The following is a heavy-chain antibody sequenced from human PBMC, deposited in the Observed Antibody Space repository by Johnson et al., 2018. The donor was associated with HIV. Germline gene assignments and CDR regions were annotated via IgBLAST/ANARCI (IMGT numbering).Heavy chain of an antibody. Sequence: QVQLVESGGGVVQPGRSLRLSCAASGFTFSSYAMHWVRQAPGKGLEWVAVIWYDGSNKYYADSVKGRFTISRDNSENKLYLQMNSLRAEDTALYYCAKSSTAAARFRLGSAFDIWGQGTMVTVSS. V-gene: IGHV3-33*06. J-gene: IGHJ3*02. CDR1: GFTFSSYA. D-gene: IGHD6-6*01. CDR3: AKSSTAAARFRLGSAFDI. CDR2: IWYDGSNK.